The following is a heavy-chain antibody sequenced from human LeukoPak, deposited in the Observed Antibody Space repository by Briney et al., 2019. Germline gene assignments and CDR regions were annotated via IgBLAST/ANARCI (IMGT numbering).Heavy chain of an antibody. J-gene: IGHJ4*02. D-gene: IGHD1-14*01. Sequence: GGTLRLSCAASGFTFDDYAMHWVRQAPGKGLEWVSGISWNSGSIGYADSVKGRFTISRDNAKNTLYLQMNSLRAEDTAVYYCARDGEPLDYWGQGTLVTVSS. CDR3: ARDGEPLDY. CDR2: ISWNSGSI. CDR1: GFTFDDYA. V-gene: IGHV3-9*01.